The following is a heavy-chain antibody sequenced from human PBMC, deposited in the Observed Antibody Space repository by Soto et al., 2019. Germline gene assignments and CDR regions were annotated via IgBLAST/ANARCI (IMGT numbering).Heavy chain of an antibody. CDR3: ASVPGADKVDY. V-gene: IGHV4-30-4*01. CDR2: IHPGGTT. CDR1: GGSSSSGDYC. Sequence: QVQLRESGPRLVEPSQTLSLTCTVSGGSSSSGDYCWSWIRQSPGLGLEWIGHIHPGGTTYTNPSLKSRVTVSFHTSYNQFSLKLNSMPAADTAVYYCASVPGADKVDYWGQGTLVTVTS. J-gene: IGHJ4*02.